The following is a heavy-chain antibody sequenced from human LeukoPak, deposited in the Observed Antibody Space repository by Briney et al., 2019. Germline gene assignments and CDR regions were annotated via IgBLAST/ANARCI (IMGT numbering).Heavy chain of an antibody. Sequence: ASVKVSCKAPGYTFTGYYMHWVRQAPGQGLEWMGWINPNSGGTNYAQKFQGRVTMTRDTSISTAYMELSRLRPDDTAVYYCARVATVTNNGFDPWGQGTLVTVSS. CDR1: GYTFTGYY. CDR2: INPNSGGT. V-gene: IGHV1-2*02. CDR3: ARVATVTNNGFDP. D-gene: IGHD4-17*01. J-gene: IGHJ5*02.